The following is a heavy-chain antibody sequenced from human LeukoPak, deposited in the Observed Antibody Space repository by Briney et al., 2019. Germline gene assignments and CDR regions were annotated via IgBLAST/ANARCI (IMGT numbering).Heavy chain of an antibody. CDR2: ISTYNGNT. CDR1: GYTFTSYG. J-gene: IGHJ5*02. Sequence: ASVKVSCKASGYTFTSYGISWVRQAPGQGLEWMGWISTYNGNTNYAQKLQGRATTTTATSTSTAYMELRSLRSDDTAVYYCARECGYSGYVINWFDPWGQGTLVTVSS. CDR3: ARECGYSGYVINWFDP. D-gene: IGHD5-12*01. V-gene: IGHV1-18*04.